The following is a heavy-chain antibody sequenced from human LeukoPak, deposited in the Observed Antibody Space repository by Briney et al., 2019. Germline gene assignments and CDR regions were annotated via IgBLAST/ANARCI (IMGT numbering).Heavy chain of an antibody. CDR1: GYTFTSHG. Sequence: ASVKVSCKTAGYTFTSHGISWARQAPGQGLEWMGWIGANNGDTNYAQRMQGRLTMTTDTSTSTAYMELRSLSSDDTAIYYCARDWPTVIADYWGQGTLVTVSS. J-gene: IGHJ4*02. CDR3: ARDWPTVIADY. V-gene: IGHV1-18*01. D-gene: IGHD4-11*01. CDR2: IGANNGDT.